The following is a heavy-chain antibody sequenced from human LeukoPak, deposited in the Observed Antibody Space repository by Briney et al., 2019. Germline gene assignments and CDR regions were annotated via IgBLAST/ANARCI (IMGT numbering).Heavy chain of an antibody. D-gene: IGHD5-18*01. CDR3: ARDADTALFPIYYYYGIDV. Sequence: ASVKVSCKASGYTFTSYGISWVRQAPGQGLEWMGWINPNSGDTTHLQRFSGRVTMTTDTSISTAHMELSGLTSDDTAVYYCARDADTALFPIYYYYGIDVWGQGTTVTVSS. J-gene: IGHJ6*02. CDR2: INPNSGDT. V-gene: IGHV1-2*02. CDR1: GYTFTSYG.